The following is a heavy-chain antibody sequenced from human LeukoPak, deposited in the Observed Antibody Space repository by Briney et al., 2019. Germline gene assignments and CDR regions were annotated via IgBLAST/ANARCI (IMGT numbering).Heavy chain of an antibody. CDR3: AREGYSSSWYTVGY. V-gene: IGHV3-48*01. J-gene: IGHJ4*02. CDR1: GFTFSSYS. D-gene: IGHD6-13*01. CDR2: ISSSSSTI. Sequence: GGSLRLSCAASGFTFSSYSMNWVRQAPGKGLEWVSYISSSSSTIYYADSVKGRFTISRDNAKNSLYLQMNSPRAEDTAVYYCAREGYSSSWYTVGYWGQGTLVTVSS.